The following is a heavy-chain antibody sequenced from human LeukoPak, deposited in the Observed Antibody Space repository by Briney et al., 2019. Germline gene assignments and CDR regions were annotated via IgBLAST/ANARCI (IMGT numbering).Heavy chain of an antibody. CDR2: IKQDGTER. J-gene: IGHJ6*03. D-gene: IGHD2-8*01. V-gene: IGHV3-7*01. Sequence: GESLRLSCAASGFTFTTYWMSWVRQAPGKGLEWVANIKQDGTERYYVDSVKGRFTISRDNSKNTLYLQMNSLRAEDTAVYYCANGYCTNGVCYPYYYYYMDVWGKGTTVTVSS. CDR1: GFTFTTYW. CDR3: ANGYCTNGVCYPYYYYYMDV.